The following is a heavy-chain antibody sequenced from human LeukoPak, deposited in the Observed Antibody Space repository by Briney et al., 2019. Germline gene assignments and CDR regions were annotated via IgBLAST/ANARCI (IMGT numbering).Heavy chain of an antibody. CDR3: ARDGVVVTAVPFTRFDY. CDR2: ISAYNGNT. V-gene: IGHV1-18*04. Sequence: GASVKVSCKASRYTFTSYGISWVRQAPGQGLEGMGWISAYNGNTNYAQKLQGRVTMTTDTSTSTAYMELRSLRSDDTAVYYCARDGVVVTAVPFTRFDYWGQGTLVTVSS. CDR1: RYTFTSYG. D-gene: IGHD2-21*02. J-gene: IGHJ4*02.